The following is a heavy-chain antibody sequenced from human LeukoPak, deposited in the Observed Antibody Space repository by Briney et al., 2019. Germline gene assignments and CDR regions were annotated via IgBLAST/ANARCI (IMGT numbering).Heavy chain of an antibody. D-gene: IGHD5-24*01. Sequence: SETLSLTCTVSGGSISSYYWSWIRQPPGKGLEWIGYIYYSGSTNYNPSLKSRVTISVDTSKNQFSLKLSSVTAADTAVYYCARDRGRDGYSDYWGQGTLVTVSS. CDR3: ARDRGRDGYSDY. J-gene: IGHJ4*02. CDR1: GGSISSYY. V-gene: IGHV4-59*12. CDR2: IYYSGST.